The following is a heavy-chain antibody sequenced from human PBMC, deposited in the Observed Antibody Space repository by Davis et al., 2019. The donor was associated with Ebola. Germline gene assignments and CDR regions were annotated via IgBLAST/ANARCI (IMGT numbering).Heavy chain of an antibody. V-gene: IGHV3-21*01. J-gene: IGHJ2*01. D-gene: IGHD5-12*01. Sequence: PGGSLRLSCAASGFTFSSYSMNWVRQAPGKGLEWVSSISSSSSYIYYADSVKGRFTISRDNAKYSLYLQMNSLRAEDTAVYYCARARREATVATMFDLWGRGTLVTVSS. CDR2: ISSSSSYI. CDR3: ARARREATVATMFDL. CDR1: GFTFSSYS.